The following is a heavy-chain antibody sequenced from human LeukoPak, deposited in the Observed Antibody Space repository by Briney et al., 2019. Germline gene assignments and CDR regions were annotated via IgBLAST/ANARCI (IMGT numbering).Heavy chain of an antibody. CDR2: IKEDGSEK. D-gene: IGHD3-22*01. J-gene: IGHJ4*02. Sequence: GGSLRLSCAASGISFSNYWMSWVRQAPGKGLEWVANIKEDGSEKNYVDSVKGRFTISRYNAKNSLYLQMNSLRAEDTAVYYCARKDSSPRTFDYWGQGTLVTVSS. CDR3: ARKDSSPRTFDY. V-gene: IGHV3-7*01. CDR1: GISFSNYW.